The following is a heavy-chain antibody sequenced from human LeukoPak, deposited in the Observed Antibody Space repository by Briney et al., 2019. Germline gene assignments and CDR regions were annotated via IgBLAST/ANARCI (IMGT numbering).Heavy chain of an antibody. CDR2: LSGSGITT. V-gene: IGHV3-23*01. Sequence: GGSLRRSCAASGFTFSNTAMSWVRQAPGKGREWVSTLSGSGITTYYADSVKGRFTISRDNSKNTLYLQMNSLRAEDTAVYYCAKGIYSSGWSYFDYWGHGTLVTVSS. CDR1: GFTFSNTA. D-gene: IGHD6-19*01. CDR3: AKGIYSSGWSYFDY. J-gene: IGHJ4*01.